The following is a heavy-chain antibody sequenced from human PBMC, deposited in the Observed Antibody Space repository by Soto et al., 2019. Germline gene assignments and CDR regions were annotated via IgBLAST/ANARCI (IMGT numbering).Heavy chain of an antibody. D-gene: IGHD1-26*01. Sequence: EVQLSESGGGLVQPGGSLRLSCAVSGFTFSNYAMSWVRQAPGKGLEWVAAISGSGNSTKYAYSVKGRFTISRDNPKNALYLQTNSLRAEDTAVYYCARDVWELLRGYDPWGQGTLVTVSP. CDR1: GFTFSNYA. V-gene: IGHV3-23*01. J-gene: IGHJ5*02. CDR3: ARDVWELLRGYDP. CDR2: ISGSGNST.